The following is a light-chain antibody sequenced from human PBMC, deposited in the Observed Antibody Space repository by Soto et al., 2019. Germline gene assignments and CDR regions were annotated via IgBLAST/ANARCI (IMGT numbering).Light chain of an antibody. CDR3: QQYCSSPLT. CDR2: DAS. V-gene: IGKV3-20*01. CDR1: QSVSSSY. Sequence: EIVLTQSPGTLSLSPGERATLSCRASQSVSSSYLAWYQQKPGQAPRLLIYDASSRATGIPDRFSGSGSGTDFTLTISRLEPEDFAVFYCQQYCSSPLTFGGGIKVEIK. J-gene: IGKJ4*01.